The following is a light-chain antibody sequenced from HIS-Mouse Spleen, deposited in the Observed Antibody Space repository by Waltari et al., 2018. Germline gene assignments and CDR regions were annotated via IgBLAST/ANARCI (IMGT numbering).Light chain of an antibody. CDR3: QQYYSYPLT. CDR1: QGISSY. Sequence: AIRMTQSPSSLSASTGDRVTITCRASQGISSYLAWYQQKPGKAPKLLIHAASTLQSGVPSRFSGSGSGTDFTLTISCLQSEDFATYYCQQYYSYPLTFGGGTKVEIK. V-gene: IGKV1-8*01. J-gene: IGKJ4*01. CDR2: AAS.